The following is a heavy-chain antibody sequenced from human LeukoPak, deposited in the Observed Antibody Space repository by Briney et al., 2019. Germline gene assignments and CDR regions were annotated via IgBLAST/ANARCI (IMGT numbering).Heavy chain of an antibody. J-gene: IGHJ5*02. CDR3: ARVSGWFTNWSDP. Sequence: SETLSLTCTVSGGSISSSSYYWGWIRQPPGKGLEWIGSIYYSGSTYYNPSLKSRVTIFVDTSKNQFSLKLSSVTAADTAVYYCARVSGWFTNWSDPWGQGTLVTVSS. V-gene: IGHV4-39*01. CDR1: GGSISSSSYY. D-gene: IGHD6-19*01. CDR2: IYYSGST.